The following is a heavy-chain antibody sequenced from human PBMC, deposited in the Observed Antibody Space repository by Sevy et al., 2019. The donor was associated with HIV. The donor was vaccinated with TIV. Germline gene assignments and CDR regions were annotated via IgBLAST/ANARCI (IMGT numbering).Heavy chain of an antibody. CDR3: ARDLTIFGVVIDY. CDR1: GFTFSSYW. J-gene: IGHJ4*02. Sequence: GGSLRLSCAASGFTFSSYWMSWVRQAPGKGLEWVANIKQDGSEKYYVDSVKGRFTISRDNAKTSLYLQMNSLRAEDTAVYYCARDLTIFGVVIDYWGQGTLVTVSS. CDR2: IKQDGSEK. V-gene: IGHV3-7*01. D-gene: IGHD3-3*01.